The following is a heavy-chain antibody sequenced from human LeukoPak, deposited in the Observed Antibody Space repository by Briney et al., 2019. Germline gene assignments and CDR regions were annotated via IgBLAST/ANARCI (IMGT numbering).Heavy chain of an antibody. CDR2: ISKDESNK. V-gene: IGHV3-30*18. CDR1: GFSFSTFG. Sequence: GGSLRLSCATSGFSFSTFGMHWVRQTPGKGLEWVSHISKDESNKYYADSVKGRFTISRATSKNTLFLQMNSLRVEETAIYYCAKDNPVLEYWGQGTLVTVSS. CDR3: AKDNPVLEY. J-gene: IGHJ4*02.